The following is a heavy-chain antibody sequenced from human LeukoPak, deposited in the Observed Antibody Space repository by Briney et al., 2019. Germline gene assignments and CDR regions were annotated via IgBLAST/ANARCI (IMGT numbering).Heavy chain of an antibody. J-gene: IGHJ5*02. CDR3: ARDSGSGGP. CDR1: GFTFSNYW. D-gene: IGHD6-19*01. CDR2: IKPDGSEK. V-gene: IGHV3-7*01. Sequence: GGSLRLSCAASGFTFSNYWMSWVRQAPGKGLEWVANIKPDGSEKYYVDSVKGRFTLFRDDAKNSVNLQMNSLRVEDTAVYYCARDSGSGGPWGQGTLVTVSS.